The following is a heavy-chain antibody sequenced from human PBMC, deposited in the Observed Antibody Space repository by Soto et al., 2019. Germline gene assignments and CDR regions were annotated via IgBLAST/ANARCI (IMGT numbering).Heavy chain of an antibody. CDR1: GYSFTSYW. V-gene: IGHV5-51*01. D-gene: IGHD2-15*01. CDR2: IYPGDSDT. CDR3: ARGILVVAATLSWFDP. J-gene: IGHJ5*02. Sequence: GASLKISCKGSGYSFTSYWIGWVRQMPGKGLEWMGIIYPGDSDTRYSPSFQGQVTISADKSISTAYLQWSSLKASDTAMYYCARGILVVAATLSWFDPWGQGTLVTVSS.